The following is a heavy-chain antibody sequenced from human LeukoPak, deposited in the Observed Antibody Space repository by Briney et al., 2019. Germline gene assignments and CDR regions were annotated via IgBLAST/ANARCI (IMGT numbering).Heavy chain of an antibody. V-gene: IGHV3-48*02. Sequence: PGGSLRLSCAASGFTFSSYSMNWVRQAPGKGLEWVSYISSYSSIIYYADSVKGRFTISRDNAKNSLYLQMNSLRDEDTAVYYFARGGSWNEDWFDPWGQGTLVTVSS. CDR2: ISSYSSII. D-gene: IGHD1-1*01. J-gene: IGHJ5*02. CDR1: GFTFSSYS. CDR3: ARGGSWNEDWFDP.